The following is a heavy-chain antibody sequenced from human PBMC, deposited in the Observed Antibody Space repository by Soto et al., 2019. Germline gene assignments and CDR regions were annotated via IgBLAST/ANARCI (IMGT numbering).Heavy chain of an antibody. CDR1: GGSFSRYY. CDR2: INHSGST. D-gene: IGHD2-21*01. Sequence: QVQLQQWGAGLLKPSETLSLTCAVSGGSFSRYYWSWVRQPPGKGLEWLAEINHSGSTNYNPSLKSRVTIAVDTSKNQFSLNLRLVTAADTAVYYCARLRIATKNYKWFDPWGQGTLVTVSS. CDR3: ARLRIATKNYKWFDP. V-gene: IGHV4-34*01. J-gene: IGHJ5*02.